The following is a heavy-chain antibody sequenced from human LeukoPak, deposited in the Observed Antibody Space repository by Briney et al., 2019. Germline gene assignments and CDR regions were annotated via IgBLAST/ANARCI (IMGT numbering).Heavy chain of an antibody. J-gene: IGHJ4*02. CDR3: ARGPCHSTSCYGSISLHY. D-gene: IGHD2-2*01. V-gene: IGHV4-30-2*01. Sequence: SQTLSLTCTVSGGSISSGGYYWSWIRQPPGKGLEWIGYIYHSGSTYYNPSLKSRVTISVDRSKNQFSLKLSSVTAADTAVYYCARGPCHSTSCYGSISLHYWGQGTLVTVSS. CDR1: GGSISSGGYY. CDR2: IYHSGST.